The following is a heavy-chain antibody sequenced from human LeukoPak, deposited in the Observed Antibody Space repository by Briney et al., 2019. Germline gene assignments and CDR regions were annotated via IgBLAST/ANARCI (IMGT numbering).Heavy chain of an antibody. V-gene: IGHV4-34*01. D-gene: IGHD1-26*01. CDR1: GGSFSGYY. Sequence: PSETLSLTCAVYGGSFSGYYWSWIRQPPGKGLEWIGEINHSGSTNYNPSLKSRVTISVDTSKNQFSLKLSSVTAADTAVYYCARDRGIVGASNLDYWGQGTLVTVSS. CDR2: INHSGST. J-gene: IGHJ4*02. CDR3: ARDRGIVGASNLDY.